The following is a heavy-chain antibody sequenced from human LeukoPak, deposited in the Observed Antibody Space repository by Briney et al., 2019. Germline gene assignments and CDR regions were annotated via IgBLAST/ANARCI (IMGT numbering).Heavy chain of an antibody. CDR3: AKTDYSNYGYYYYYMDV. J-gene: IGHJ6*03. V-gene: IGHV3-23*01. CDR2: ISGSGGST. CDR1: GFTFSSYA. D-gene: IGHD4-11*01. Sequence: GGSLRLSCAASGFTFSSYAMSWVRQAPGKGLEWVSAISGSGGSTYYADSVKGRFTISRDNSKNTLYLQMNSLRAEGTAVYYCAKTDYSNYGYYYYYMDVWGKGTTVTVSS.